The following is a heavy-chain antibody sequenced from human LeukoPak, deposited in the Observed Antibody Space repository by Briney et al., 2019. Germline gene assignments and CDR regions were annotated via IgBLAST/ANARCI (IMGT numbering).Heavy chain of an antibody. CDR2: INSDGSST. CDR1: GFTFDDYA. CDR3: AKGYSYGYSWDY. D-gene: IGHD5-18*01. J-gene: IGHJ4*02. V-gene: IGHV3-74*03. Sequence: GGSLRLSCAASGFTFDDYAMHWVRQAPGKGLVWVSHINSDGSSTTYADSVKGRFTISRDNARNTVYLQMNSLRAEDTAVYYCAKGYSYGYSWDYWGQGVLVTVSS.